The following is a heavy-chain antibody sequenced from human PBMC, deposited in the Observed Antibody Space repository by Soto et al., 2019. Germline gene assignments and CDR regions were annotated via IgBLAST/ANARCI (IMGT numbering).Heavy chain of an antibody. J-gene: IGHJ6*02. CDR1: GGSISSGGYS. CDR2: IYHSGST. V-gene: IGHV4-30-2*01. CDR3: ARGVPPESITIFGVVLTQTYGMDV. D-gene: IGHD3-3*01. Sequence: PSGTLSLTCXVSGGSISSGGYSWSWIRQPPGKGLEWIGYIYHSGSTYYNPSLKSRVTISVDRSKNQFSLKLSSVTAADTAVYYCARGVPPESITIFGVVLTQTYGMDVWGQGTTVTVSS.